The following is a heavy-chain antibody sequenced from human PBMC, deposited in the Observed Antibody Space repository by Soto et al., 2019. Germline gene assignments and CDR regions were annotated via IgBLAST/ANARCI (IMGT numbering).Heavy chain of an antibody. D-gene: IGHD6-13*01. CDR3: ARDRGMGYSIEMDV. CDR2: IWYDGSNK. CDR1: GFTFSSYG. J-gene: IGHJ6*02. Sequence: GPLRLSCAASGFTFSSYGMHWVRQAPGKGLEWVAVIWYDGSNKYYADSVKGRFTISRDNSKNTLYLQMNSLRAEDTAVYYCARDRGMGYSIEMDVWGQGTTVTVSS. V-gene: IGHV3-33*01.